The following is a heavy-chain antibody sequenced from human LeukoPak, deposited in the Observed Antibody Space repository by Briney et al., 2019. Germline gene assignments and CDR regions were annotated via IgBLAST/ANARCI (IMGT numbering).Heavy chain of an antibody. CDR2: IYNSGST. D-gene: IGHD3-3*01. CDR1: GFTVGYNY. Sequence: GGSLRLSCAASGFTVGYNYMTWVRQAPGKGLEWVAAIYNSGSTYYADSVKGRFTISRDNSKNTLYLQMNSLRAEDTAVYYCARDYDFWSGFFDNWGQGILVTVSS. V-gene: IGHV3-66*03. J-gene: IGHJ4*02. CDR3: ARDYDFWSGFFDN.